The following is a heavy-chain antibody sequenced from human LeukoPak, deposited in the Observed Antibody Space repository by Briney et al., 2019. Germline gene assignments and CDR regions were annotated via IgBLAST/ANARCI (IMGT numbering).Heavy chain of an antibody. D-gene: IGHD4/OR15-4a*01. CDR3: AKDGGVLYGADY. Sequence: RGSLRLSCAASGFTFRNYGMHWVRQAPGKGLEWVAFIRYDGSDKYYADSVKGRFTISRDNSKNTLYLQMKSLRAEDTAVYYCAKDGGVLYGADYWGQGALVTVSS. V-gene: IGHV3-30*02. CDR2: IRYDGSDK. J-gene: IGHJ4*02. CDR1: GFTFRNYG.